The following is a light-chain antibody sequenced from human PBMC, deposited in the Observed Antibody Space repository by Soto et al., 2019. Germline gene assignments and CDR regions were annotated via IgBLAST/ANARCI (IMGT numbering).Light chain of an antibody. CDR1: SGYSNYK. CDR3: GADHGSGSNFVFL. V-gene: IGLV9-49*01. CDR2: VGTGGIVG. Sequence: QSVLTQPPSASASLGASVTLTCTLSSGYSNYKVDWYQQRPGKGPRFVMRVGTGGIVGSKGDGIPDRFSVLGSGLNRYLTIKNIHEEDECDYHCGADHGSGSNFVFLFGGGTKLTVL. J-gene: IGLJ2*01.